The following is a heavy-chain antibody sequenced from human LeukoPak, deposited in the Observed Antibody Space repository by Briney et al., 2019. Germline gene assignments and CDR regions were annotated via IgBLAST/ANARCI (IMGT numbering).Heavy chain of an antibody. CDR1: GYTFTGYY. CDR2: INPNSGGT. D-gene: IGHD6-19*01. V-gene: IGHV1-2*02. J-gene: IGHJ4*02. Sequence: GASVKVSCKASGYTFTGYYMHWVRQAPGQGLEWMGWINPNSGGTNHAQKFQGRVTMTRDTSISTAYMELSRLRSDDTAVYYCARGPIAVAGMGDYWGQGTLVTVSS. CDR3: ARGPIAVAGMGDY.